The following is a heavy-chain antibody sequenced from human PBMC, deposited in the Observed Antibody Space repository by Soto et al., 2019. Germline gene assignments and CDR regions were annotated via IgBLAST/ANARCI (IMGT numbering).Heavy chain of an antibody. V-gene: IGHV4-61*05. J-gene: IGHJ5*02. CDR1: GGSINNSSYN. Sequence: SETLSLTCTVSGGSINNSSYNWVWIPQPPGKGLEWIGYIYYSGSTNYNPSLKSRVTISVDTSKNQFSLKLSSVTAADTAVYYCARSGSGWYYYFDPWGQGTLVTVSS. CDR2: IYYSGST. D-gene: IGHD6-19*01. CDR3: ARSGSGWYYYFDP.